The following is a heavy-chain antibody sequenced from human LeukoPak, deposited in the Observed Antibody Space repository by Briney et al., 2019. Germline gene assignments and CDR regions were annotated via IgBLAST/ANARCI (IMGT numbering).Heavy chain of an antibody. CDR1: GYSFSSYG. Sequence: ASVKVSCKTSGYSFSSYGFSWARQAPGQGLEWMAWISARNGNRNFAQKFQDRVLLTTDTSTNTAYMELRSLKSDDTAVYYCARDGDGHNYGLIDFWGQGTLVSVSS. V-gene: IGHV1-18*01. CDR3: ARDGDGHNYGLIDF. J-gene: IGHJ4*02. CDR2: ISARNGNR. D-gene: IGHD5-24*01.